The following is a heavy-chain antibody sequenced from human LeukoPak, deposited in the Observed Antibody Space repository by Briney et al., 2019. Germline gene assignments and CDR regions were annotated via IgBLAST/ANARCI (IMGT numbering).Heavy chain of an antibody. J-gene: IGHJ4*02. V-gene: IGHV4-34*01. CDR2: INHSGST. CDR1: GGSSGGYY. D-gene: IGHD3-22*01. CDR3: ARGPRYYDSSGYLTSVYFDY. Sequence: SETLSLTCAVYGGSSGGYYWSWIRQLPGKGLEWIGEINHSGSTNYNPSLKSRVTISVDTSKNQFSLKLSSVTAADTAVYYCARGPRYYDSSGYLTSVYFDYWGQGTLVTVSS.